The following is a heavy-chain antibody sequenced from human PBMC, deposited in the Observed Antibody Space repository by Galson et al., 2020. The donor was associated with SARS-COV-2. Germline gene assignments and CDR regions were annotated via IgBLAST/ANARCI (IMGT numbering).Heavy chain of an antibody. V-gene: IGHV1-18*04. CDR2: ISVYNGKT. J-gene: IGHJ6*02. Sequence: ASVKVSCKASGYTFSTYGINWVRQAPGQGLEWMGWISVYNGKTKYAQKFQGRVTLTTDTSTSTAYMELRSLRSDDSAVYYCARVSRGGLTPLDYYYGMDVWGQGTTVTVSS. CDR1: GYTFSTYG. D-gene: IGHD3-16*01. CDR3: ARVSRGGLTPLDYYYGMDV.